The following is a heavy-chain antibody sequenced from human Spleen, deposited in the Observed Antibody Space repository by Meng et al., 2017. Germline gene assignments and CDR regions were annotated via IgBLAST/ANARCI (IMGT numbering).Heavy chain of an antibody. CDR1: GGSFSGYY. J-gene: IGHJ4*02. V-gene: IGHV4-34*01. CDR3: ARGPTTMAHDFDY. D-gene: IGHD4-11*01. Sequence: QGQPQRWGEGLLKPSETLSLTCAVYGGSFSGYYWSWIRQPPGKGLEWIGEINHSGSTNYNPSLKSRVTISVDTSKNQFSLKLSSVTAADSAVYYCARGPTTMAHDFDYWGQGTLVTVSS. CDR2: INHSGST.